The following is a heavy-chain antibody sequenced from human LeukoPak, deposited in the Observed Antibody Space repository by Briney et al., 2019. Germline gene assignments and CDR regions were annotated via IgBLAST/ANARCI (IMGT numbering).Heavy chain of an antibody. V-gene: IGHV3-23*01. Sequence: GGSLRLSCAASGFTFSSYAMTWVRQAPGKGLQWVSAVSGSGAHAYYADSVKGRFTISRDNSRDTLYLQMNSLRAEDTAVYYCARGGEFSGYEIWGQGTLVTVSS. CDR3: ARGGEFSGYEI. CDR2: VSGSGAHA. J-gene: IGHJ4*02. CDR1: GFTFSSYA. D-gene: IGHD5-12*01.